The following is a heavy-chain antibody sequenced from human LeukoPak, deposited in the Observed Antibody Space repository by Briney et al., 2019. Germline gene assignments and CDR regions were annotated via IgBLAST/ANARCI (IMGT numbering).Heavy chain of an antibody. V-gene: IGHV5-51*01. D-gene: IGHD3-10*01. CDR3: ARCYGSGSYYTPLDY. CDR2: IYPGDSDT. CDR1: GYSFISYW. J-gene: IGHJ4*02. Sequence: GESLKISCKGSGYSFISYWIGWVRQMPGKGPEWMGIIYPGDSDTRYSPSFQGQVIISADKSINTAYLQWSSLKASDTAMYYCARCYGSGSYYTPLDYWGQGTLVTVSS.